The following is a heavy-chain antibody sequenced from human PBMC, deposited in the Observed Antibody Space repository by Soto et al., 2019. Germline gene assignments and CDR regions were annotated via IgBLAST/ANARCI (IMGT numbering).Heavy chain of an antibody. Sequence: EVQLLESGGGLVQPGGSLRLSCAASGFTFSSYAMSWVRQAPGKGLEWVSAISGSGGSTYYADSVKGRFTISRDNSKNTLYLQMNSLRAEDTAVYYCAQDAYDYIWGSYRYTSNWFDPWGQGTLVTVSS. CDR3: AQDAYDYIWGSYRYTSNWFDP. CDR1: GFTFSSYA. D-gene: IGHD3-16*02. CDR2: ISGSGGST. J-gene: IGHJ5*02. V-gene: IGHV3-23*01.